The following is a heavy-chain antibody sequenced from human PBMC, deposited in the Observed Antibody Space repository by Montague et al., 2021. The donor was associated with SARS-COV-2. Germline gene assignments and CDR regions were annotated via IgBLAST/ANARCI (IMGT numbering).Heavy chain of an antibody. D-gene: IGHD4-23*01. CDR1: GPSLNSGGYY. V-gene: IGHV4-39*07. CDR3: ARVGGGNYKYVDP. J-gene: IGHJ5*02. Sequence: SETLSLTCTVSGPSLNSGGYYWTWLRQPPGKGLEWIGCVYHTGRTYYNPSLNSRVTMSMDMSKNQFSLNLTSVTAADTAVYYCARVGGGNYKYVDPWGQGTLVTVSS. CDR2: VYHTGRT.